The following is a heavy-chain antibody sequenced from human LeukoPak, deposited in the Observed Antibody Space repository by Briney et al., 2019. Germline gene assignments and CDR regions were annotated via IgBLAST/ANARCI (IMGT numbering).Heavy chain of an antibody. CDR2: INHSGST. D-gene: IGHD6-13*01. CDR3: ARESSSWFLYGMDV. Sequence: TSETLSLTCAVYGGSFSGYYWSWIRQPPGKGLEWIGEINHSGSTNYNPSLKSRVTISVDTSKNQFSLKLSSVTAADTAVYYCARESSSWFLYGMDVWGQGTTVTVSS. V-gene: IGHV4-34*01. CDR1: GGSFSGYY. J-gene: IGHJ6*02.